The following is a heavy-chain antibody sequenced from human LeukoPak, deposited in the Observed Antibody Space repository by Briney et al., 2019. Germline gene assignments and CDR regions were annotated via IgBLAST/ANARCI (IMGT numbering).Heavy chain of an antibody. Sequence: PSETLSLTCTVSGGSISSYYWSWIRQPPGKGLEWIGYIYYSESTNYNPSLKSRVTISVDTSKNQFSLKLSSVTAADTAVYYCARTYCSSTSCLNWFDPWGQGTLVTVSS. D-gene: IGHD2-2*01. V-gene: IGHV4-59*01. CDR3: ARTYCSSTSCLNWFDP. CDR2: IYYSEST. J-gene: IGHJ5*02. CDR1: GGSISSYY.